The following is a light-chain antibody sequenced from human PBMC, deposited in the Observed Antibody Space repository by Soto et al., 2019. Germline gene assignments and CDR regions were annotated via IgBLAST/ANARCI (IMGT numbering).Light chain of an antibody. Sequence: DIQMTQSPSTLSASVGDRVTITCRASQSISSWLAWYQQKPGKAPKLLIYDASTLESGVPSRFSGSGSGTEFPLTISSLQPDDFATYYCQQYNNYLFTFGPGTKVDFK. CDR2: DAS. V-gene: IGKV1-5*01. J-gene: IGKJ3*01. CDR3: QQYNNYLFT. CDR1: QSISSW.